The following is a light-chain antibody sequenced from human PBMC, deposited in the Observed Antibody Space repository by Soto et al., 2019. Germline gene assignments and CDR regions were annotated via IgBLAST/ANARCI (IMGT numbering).Light chain of an antibody. V-gene: IGLV1-40*01. J-gene: IGLJ1*01. CDR1: SSNIGAGFD. CDR3: QSYDSSLSAPYV. Sequence: QSVLTQPPSVSEAPGQRVTISCTGSSSNIGAGFDVHWYQQLPGTAPKLLIYGNSNRPSGVPDRFSGSKSGTSASLAITGLQAEDDADYYCQSYDSSLSAPYVFGTGTKVTVL. CDR2: GNS.